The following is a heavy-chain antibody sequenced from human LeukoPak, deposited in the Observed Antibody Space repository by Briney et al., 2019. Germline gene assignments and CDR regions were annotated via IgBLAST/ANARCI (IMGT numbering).Heavy chain of an antibody. CDR3: ARVNTYYDFWSGYWPVNFDY. Sequence: PSETLSLTCAVYGGSFSGYYWSWIRQPPGKGLERIGEIDHSGSTNYNPSLKSRVTISVDTSKNQFSLKLSSVTAADTAVYYCARVNTYYDFWSGYWPVNFDYWGQGTLVTVSS. D-gene: IGHD3-3*01. CDR1: GGSFSGYY. V-gene: IGHV4-34*01. CDR2: IDHSGST. J-gene: IGHJ4*02.